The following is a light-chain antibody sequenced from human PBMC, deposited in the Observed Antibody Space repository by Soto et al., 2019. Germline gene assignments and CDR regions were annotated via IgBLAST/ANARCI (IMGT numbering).Light chain of an antibody. CDR1: SSNIGAHYD. Sequence: QSLLPKPASGYGVPGRISTISCTGSSSNIGAHYDVHWYRQLPGAAPKLLLYGDNNRPSGVPDRFSGSKSGTSASLAITGLQADDEADYYCQSYDSTLNRVFGTGTKVTVL. CDR2: GDN. V-gene: IGLV1-40*01. J-gene: IGLJ1*01. CDR3: QSYDSTLNRV.